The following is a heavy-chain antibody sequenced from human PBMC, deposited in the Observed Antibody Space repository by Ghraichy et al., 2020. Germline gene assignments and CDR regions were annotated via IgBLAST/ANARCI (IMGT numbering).Heavy chain of an antibody. J-gene: IGHJ4*02. D-gene: IGHD3-22*01. V-gene: IGHV4-30-2*01. CDR2: IYHSGST. Sequence: SQTLSLTCAVSGGSISSGGYSWSWIRQPPGKGLEWIGYIYHSGSTYYNPSLKSRVTISVDRSKNQFSLKLSSVTAADTAVYYCARVKRYYDSSGHPFDYWGQGTLVTVSS. CDR3: ARVKRYYDSSGHPFDY. CDR1: GGSISSGGYS.